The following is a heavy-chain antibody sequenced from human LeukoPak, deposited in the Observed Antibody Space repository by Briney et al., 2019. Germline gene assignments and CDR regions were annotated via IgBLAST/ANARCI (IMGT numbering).Heavy chain of an antibody. CDR2: MNTNSGNT. CDR3: ARPYYDFWSGTLYYFDY. D-gene: IGHD3-3*01. J-gene: IGHJ4*02. V-gene: IGHV1-8*01. CDR1: GYTFTSYD. Sequence: ASGKVSCKASGYTFTSYDINWVREAPGQGLEWMGWMNTNSGNTGYAQKSRGRVTMTRNTSISTAYMELSSLRSEDTAVYYCARPYYDFWSGTLYYFDYWGQGTLVTVSS.